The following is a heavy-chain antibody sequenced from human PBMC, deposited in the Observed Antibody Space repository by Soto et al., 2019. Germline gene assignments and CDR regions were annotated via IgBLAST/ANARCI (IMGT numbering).Heavy chain of an antibody. CDR1: GFIFSGYW. D-gene: IGHD3-10*01. CDR3: ARLLGGSGSFIDY. CDR2: INSDGSST. J-gene: IGHJ4*02. V-gene: IGHV3-74*01. Sequence: EVQLVESGGGLVQPGGSLRLSCAASGFIFSGYWMHWVRRAPGKGLVWVSRINSDGSSTSYADSVKGRFTISRDNAKNTMFLEMKSLRVEDMAVYYCARLLGGSGSFIDYWGQGTLVTVSS.